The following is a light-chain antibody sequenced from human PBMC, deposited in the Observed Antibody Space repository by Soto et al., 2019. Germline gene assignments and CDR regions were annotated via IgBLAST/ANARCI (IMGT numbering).Light chain of an antibody. CDR3: CSYSGNYVV. CDR1: SSDVGSYDL. V-gene: IGLV2-23*02. J-gene: IGLJ2*01. CDR2: EVT. Sequence: QSALTQPASVSGAPGQSITISCTGTSSDVGSYDLVSWYQQHPGKAPKVMILEVTKRPSGVSNRFSGSKSGNTASLTISGLQTEDEGDYYCCSYSGNYVVFGGGTKVTVL.